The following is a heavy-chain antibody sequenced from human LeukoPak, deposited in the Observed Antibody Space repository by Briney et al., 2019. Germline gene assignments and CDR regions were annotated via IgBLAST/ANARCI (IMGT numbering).Heavy chain of an antibody. CDR3: ARGGGSGSYCWFDP. Sequence: SETMSLTCAVYGGSFSGYYWSWIRQPPEKGLEWIGEINHSGSTNYNPPLKSRVTISVDKSKKKFSLKLRFVTAADTAVYYCARGGGSGSYCWFDPWGQGTLVTVSS. CDR2: INHSGST. V-gene: IGHV4-34*01. D-gene: IGHD1-26*01. J-gene: IGHJ5*02. CDR1: GGSFSGYY.